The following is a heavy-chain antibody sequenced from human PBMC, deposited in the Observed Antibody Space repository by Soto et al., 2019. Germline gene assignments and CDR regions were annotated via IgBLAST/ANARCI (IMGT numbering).Heavy chain of an antibody. Sequence: EVQLAESGGGLVQPGGSLRLSCAATGFTFRNFAMSWVRQAPGKGLEWVSLVTGSGGSTFHAASVKGRFIMSRDNAKDTMYLQLNSLRAEDTAVYYCARAREFSGSGFDSWGQGTLVTVSS. CDR2: VTGSGGST. J-gene: IGHJ5*01. CDR3: ARAREFSGSGFDS. D-gene: IGHD3-10*01. V-gene: IGHV3-23*04. CDR1: GFTFRNFA.